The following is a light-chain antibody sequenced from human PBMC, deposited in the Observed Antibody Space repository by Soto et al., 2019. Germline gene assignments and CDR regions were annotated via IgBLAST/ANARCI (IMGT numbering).Light chain of an antibody. CDR3: QKYDSAPWT. V-gene: IGKV1-27*01. CDR2: TAS. CDR1: QGIGNS. Sequence: DIRMTQSPSSLSASVEDRVTITCRASQGIGNSLAWYQQKPGRVPNLLMYTASTLLSGVTSRFSGSGSGTDFTLTISSLQPEDGATYYCQKYDSAPWTFGQGTKVEIK. J-gene: IGKJ1*01.